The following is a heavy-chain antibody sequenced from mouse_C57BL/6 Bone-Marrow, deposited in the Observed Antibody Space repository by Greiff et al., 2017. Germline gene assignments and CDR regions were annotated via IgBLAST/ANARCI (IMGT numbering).Heavy chain of an antibody. V-gene: IGHV6-3*01. CDR1: GFTFSNYW. J-gene: IGHJ4*01. CDR3: TGWDGAMDY. CDR2: IRLKTDNYAT. Sequence: EVKVEESGGGLVQPGGSMKLSCVASGFTFSNYWMNWVRQSPEKGLEWVAQIRLKTDNYATHYAESVKGRFTISRDDSKSSVYLKMNNLRAEDTGIYCCTGWDGAMDYWGQGTSVTVSS. D-gene: IGHD4-1*01.